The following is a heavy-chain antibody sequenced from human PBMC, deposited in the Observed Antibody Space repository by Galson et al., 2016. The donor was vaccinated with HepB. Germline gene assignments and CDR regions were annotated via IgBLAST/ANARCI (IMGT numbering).Heavy chain of an antibody. V-gene: IGHV1-18*04. CDR3: AAPVWFGEF. CDR1: GYTLNKYG. J-gene: IGHJ4*02. Sequence: SVKVSCKASGYTLNKYGVSWVRQAPGRGLEWMGGIRASNGQTNYAQKFQGRVTMTTDTSTGTAYMELRSLRSDDTAVYYCAAPVWFGEFWGQGPLVTVSS. D-gene: IGHD3-10*01. CDR2: IRASNGQT.